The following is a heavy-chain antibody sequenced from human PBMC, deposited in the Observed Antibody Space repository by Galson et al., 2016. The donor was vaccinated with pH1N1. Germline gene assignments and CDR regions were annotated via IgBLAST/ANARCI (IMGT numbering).Heavy chain of an antibody. V-gene: IGHV1-2*06. J-gene: IGHJ5*02. CDR1: GYSFIVHY. CDR2: INPNSGDT. Sequence: SVKVSCKASGYSFIVHYMHWVRQAPGHGLEWMGRINPNSGDTKYAQNFQGRVTLTRDTSTTTAYMELSSLTSDDTAVYYCATGSGNSWFDPWGQGTLVTVSS. CDR3: ATGSGNSWFDP. D-gene: IGHD3-10*01.